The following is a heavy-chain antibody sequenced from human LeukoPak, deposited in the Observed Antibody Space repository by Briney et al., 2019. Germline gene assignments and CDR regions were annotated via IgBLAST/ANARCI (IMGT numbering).Heavy chain of an antibody. CDR1: GFTVSSNY. J-gene: IGHJ4*02. CDR2: IYSGGST. CDR3: ARVFGLDGTLDY. V-gene: IGHV3-66*01. Sequence: GGSLRLSCAASGFTVSSNYMSWVRQAPGKGLEWGSVIYSGGSTYYADSVKGRFTISRDNSKNTLYLQMNSLRAEDTAVYYCARVFGLDGTLDYWGQGTLVTVSS. D-gene: IGHD3-3*01.